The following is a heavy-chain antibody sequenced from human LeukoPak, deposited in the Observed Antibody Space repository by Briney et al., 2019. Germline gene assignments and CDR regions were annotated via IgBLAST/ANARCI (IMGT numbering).Heavy chain of an antibody. J-gene: IGHJ4*02. CDR3: ARAGAGSIGQIDY. D-gene: IGHD6-19*01. CDR1: GYTFTGYY. V-gene: IGHV1-46*01. Sequence: ASVKVSCKASGYTFTGYYMHWVRQAPGQGLEWMGIINPSGGSTSYAQKFQGRVTMTRDMSTSTVYMELSSLRSEDMAVYYCARAGAGSIGQIDYWGQGTLVTVSS. CDR2: INPSGGST.